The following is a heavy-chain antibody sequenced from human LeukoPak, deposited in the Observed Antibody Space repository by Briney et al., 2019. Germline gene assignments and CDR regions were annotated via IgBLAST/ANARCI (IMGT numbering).Heavy chain of an antibody. CDR3: AREKGIAVAGTYFDY. Sequence: GGSLRLSCAASGFTFSRYWMSWVRQAPGKGLEWVANIKQDGSEKYYVDSVKGRFTISRDNAKNSLYLQMNSLRAEDTAVYYCAREKGIAVAGTYFDYWGQGTLVTVSS. CDR2: IKQDGSEK. D-gene: IGHD6-19*01. V-gene: IGHV3-7*01. CDR1: GFTFSRYW. J-gene: IGHJ4*02.